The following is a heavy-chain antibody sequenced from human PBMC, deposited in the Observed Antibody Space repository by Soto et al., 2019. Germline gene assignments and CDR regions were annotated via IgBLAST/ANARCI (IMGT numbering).Heavy chain of an antibody. Sequence: GGSLRLSCAASGFTFSSYSMNWVRQAPGKGLEWVSSISSSSSHIFYADSVKGRFTISRDNAKNSLYLQMNSLRAEDTAVYYCATRYCTSTNCYSFDYWGQGTLVTVSS. CDR2: ISSSSSHI. D-gene: IGHD2-2*01. CDR1: GFTFSSYS. J-gene: IGHJ4*02. CDR3: ATRYCTSTNCYSFDY. V-gene: IGHV3-21*01.